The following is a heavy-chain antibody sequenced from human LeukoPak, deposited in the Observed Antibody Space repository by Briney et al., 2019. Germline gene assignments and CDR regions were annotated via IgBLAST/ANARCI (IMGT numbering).Heavy chain of an antibody. D-gene: IGHD1-1*01. Sequence: PSETLSLTCTVSGGSISSYYWSWIRQPPGKGLEWIGEIYYSGSTNYNPSLKSRVTISVDTSKNQFSLKLSSVTAADTAVYYCARVRNAHDAFDIWGQGTMVTVSS. V-gene: IGHV4-59*01. CDR3: ARVRNAHDAFDI. CDR2: IYYSGST. J-gene: IGHJ3*02. CDR1: GGSISSYY.